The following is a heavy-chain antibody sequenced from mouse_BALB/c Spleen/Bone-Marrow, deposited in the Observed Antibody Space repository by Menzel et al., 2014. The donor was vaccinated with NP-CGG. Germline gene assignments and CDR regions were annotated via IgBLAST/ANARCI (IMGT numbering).Heavy chain of an antibody. CDR2: ISNGGSYT. CDR1: GFTFSDYY. Sequence: EVKLQESGGGLMKPGGSLKLSCAASGFTFSDYYTYWVRQTPEKRLEWVATISNGGSYTYYPDSVKGRFTISRDNAKNNLYLQMSSLKSEDTAMYYCARDSLYYYGSSYGYFDVWGAGTTVAVSS. CDR3: ARDSLYYYGSSYGYFDV. D-gene: IGHD1-1*01. J-gene: IGHJ1*01. V-gene: IGHV5-4*02.